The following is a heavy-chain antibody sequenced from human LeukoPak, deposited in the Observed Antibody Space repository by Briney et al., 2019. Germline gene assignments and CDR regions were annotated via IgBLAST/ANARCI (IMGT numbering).Heavy chain of an antibody. D-gene: IGHD3-22*01. J-gene: IGHJ3*02. Sequence: PSETLSLTCTVSGGSISSYYWSWIRQPPGKGLEWIGYIHYSGSTNYNPSLKSRVTISVDTSKNQFSLKLSSVTAADTAVYYCARVSGITMIVVVNSDAFDIWGQGTMVTVSS. CDR2: IHYSGST. CDR1: GGSISSYY. V-gene: IGHV4-59*12. CDR3: ARVSGITMIVVVNSDAFDI.